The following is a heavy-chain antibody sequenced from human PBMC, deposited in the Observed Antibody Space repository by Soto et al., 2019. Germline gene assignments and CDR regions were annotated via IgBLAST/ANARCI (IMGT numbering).Heavy chain of an antibody. CDR1: GGTFSRYT. J-gene: IGHJ6*02. Sequence: QVQLVQSGAEVKKPGSSVKVSCKASGGTFSRYTFTWVRQAPGQGLEWMGRIIPILDRPNYAQNFQGRVTITAEKSTSSAYMELRSLTSDDTAVYYCASHFTGVLVLGTSPPGGDNYGWDVWGQGTTVTVSS. CDR3: ASHFTGVLVLGTSPPGGDNYGWDV. CDR2: IIPILDRP. V-gene: IGHV1-69*02. D-gene: IGHD2-8*02.